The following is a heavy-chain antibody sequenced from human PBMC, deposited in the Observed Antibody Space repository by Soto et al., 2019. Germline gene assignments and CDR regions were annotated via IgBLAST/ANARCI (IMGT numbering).Heavy chain of an antibody. D-gene: IGHD3-10*01. Sequence: QVQLVESGGGVVQPGRSLRLSCAASGFIFSSYGMHWVRQAPGKGLEWVAVISYDGSNKYYADSVKGRFTISRDNSKNTLYLQMNSLRAEDTAVYYCAKELLWFGELLFRHYGMDVWGQGTTVTVSS. CDR1: GFIFSSYG. V-gene: IGHV3-30*18. J-gene: IGHJ6*02. CDR2: ISYDGSNK. CDR3: AKELLWFGELLFRHYGMDV.